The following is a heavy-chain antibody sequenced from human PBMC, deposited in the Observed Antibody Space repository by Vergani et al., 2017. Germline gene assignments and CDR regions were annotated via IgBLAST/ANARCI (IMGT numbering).Heavy chain of an antibody. V-gene: IGHV1-24*01. D-gene: IGHD3-10*01. CDR3: ATALFTMVRGVSQSPGYXFDY. Sequence: QVQLVQSGAEVKKPGASVKVSCKVSGYTLTELSMHWVRQAPGKGLGWMGGFDPEDGETIYAQKFQGRGTMTEDTATDTAYMERSSLRSEDTAVYYCATALFTMVRGVSQSPGYXFDYWGQGTLVTVSS. J-gene: IGHJ4*02. CDR1: GYTLTELS. CDR2: FDPEDGET.